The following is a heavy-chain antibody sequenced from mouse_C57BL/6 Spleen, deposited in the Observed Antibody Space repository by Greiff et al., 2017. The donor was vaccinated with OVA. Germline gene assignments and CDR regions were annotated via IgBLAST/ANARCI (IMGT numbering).Heavy chain of an antibody. CDR3: TAPLYDYEAY. Sequence: EVKLVESGGGLVQPGGYMKLSCVASGFTFSNYWMNWVRQSPEKGLEWVAQIRLKSDNYATHYAESVKGRFTISRDDSKSSVYLQMNNLRAEDTGIYYCTAPLYDYEAYWGQGTLVTVSA. J-gene: IGHJ3*01. V-gene: IGHV6-3*01. CDR2: IRLKSDNYAT. D-gene: IGHD2-4*01. CDR1: GFTFSNYW.